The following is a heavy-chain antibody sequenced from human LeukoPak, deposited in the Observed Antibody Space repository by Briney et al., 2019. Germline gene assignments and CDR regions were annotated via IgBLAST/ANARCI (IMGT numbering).Heavy chain of an antibody. J-gene: IGHJ4*02. D-gene: IGHD3-22*01. Sequence: GGSLRLSCAASEFSVGSNYMTWVRQAPGKGLEWVSPIYSGGSTYYADSVKGRFTISRDNSKNTLYLQMNSLRAEDTAVFYCAKDSSVFHYDSRNLDYWGQGTLVTVSS. CDR1: EFSVGSNY. CDR3: AKDSSVFHYDSRNLDY. V-gene: IGHV3-66*01. CDR2: IYSGGST.